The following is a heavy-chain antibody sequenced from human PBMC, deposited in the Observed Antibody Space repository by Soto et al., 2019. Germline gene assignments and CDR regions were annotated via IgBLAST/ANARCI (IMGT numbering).Heavy chain of an antibody. CDR1: GYSFTSYW. J-gene: IGHJ6*02. Sequence: GESLKISCKGSGYSFTSYWIGWVRQMPGKGLEWMGIIYPGDSDTRYSPSFQGQVTISADKSISTAYLRWSSLKASDTAMYYCARHTPYCSGGSCYSYYYYGMDVWGQGTTVTVSS. CDR3: ARHTPYCSGGSCYSYYYYGMDV. V-gene: IGHV5-51*01. CDR2: IYPGDSDT. D-gene: IGHD2-15*01.